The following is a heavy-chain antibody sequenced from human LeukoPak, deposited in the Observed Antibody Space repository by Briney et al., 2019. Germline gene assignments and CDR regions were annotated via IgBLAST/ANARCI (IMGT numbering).Heavy chain of an antibody. CDR3: ARDIYYYDSSGYRGEAFDI. D-gene: IGHD3-22*01. Sequence: SETLSLTCTVSGGSISSNYWSWIRQPPGKGLEWIGYIYHSGSTNYNPSLKSRVTISVDTSKNQFSLKLSSVTAADTAVYYCARDIYYYDSSGYRGEAFDIWGQGTMVTVSS. CDR2: IYHSGST. J-gene: IGHJ3*02. CDR1: GGSISSNY. V-gene: IGHV4-59*12.